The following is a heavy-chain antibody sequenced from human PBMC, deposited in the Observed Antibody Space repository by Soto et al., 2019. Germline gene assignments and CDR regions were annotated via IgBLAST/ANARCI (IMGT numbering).Heavy chain of an antibody. CDR3: AKYSSYWDEDY. V-gene: IGHV3-23*01. Sequence: EVQLLESGGGLVQPGGSLRLSCAASGFTFSSYAMTWVRQAPGEGLQWVSSISGSGESTFHADSVKGRCTISRDNSKNPLTLQMNSLRAEDTAIYYCAKYSSYWDEDYWGQGTLVTVSS. CDR1: GFTFSSYA. CDR2: ISGSGEST. D-gene: IGHD3-22*01. J-gene: IGHJ4*02.